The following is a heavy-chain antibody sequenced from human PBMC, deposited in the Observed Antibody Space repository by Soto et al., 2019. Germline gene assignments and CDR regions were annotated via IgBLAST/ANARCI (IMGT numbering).Heavy chain of an antibody. CDR2: IFSSGST. CDR3: AREGSYSAYNFAHGVQLWSFDF. D-gene: IGHD5-12*01. J-gene: IGHJ4*02. CDR1: GGSINTFY. Sequence: SETLSLTCTVSGGSINTFYWSWVRQPAGKGLEWIGRIFSSGSTSFNPSLESRVAMSVDTSKNHFSLNLSSVTAADMAVYYCAREGSYSAYNFAHGVQLWSFDFWGQGALVTV. V-gene: IGHV4-4*07.